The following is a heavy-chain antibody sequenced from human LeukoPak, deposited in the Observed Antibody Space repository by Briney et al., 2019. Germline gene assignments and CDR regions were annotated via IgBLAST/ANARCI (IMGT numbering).Heavy chain of an antibody. V-gene: IGHV3-23*01. CDR3: ALRRSGYFDY. Sequence: GGSLRLSCAAFGFTFSSYAMSWVRQAPGKGLEWVSAISGSGGSTYYADSVKGRLTISRDNSKNTLYLQMNSLRAEDTAVYYCALRRSGYFDYWGQGTLVTVSS. J-gene: IGHJ4*02. CDR2: ISGSGGST. D-gene: IGHD6-19*01. CDR1: GFTFSSYA.